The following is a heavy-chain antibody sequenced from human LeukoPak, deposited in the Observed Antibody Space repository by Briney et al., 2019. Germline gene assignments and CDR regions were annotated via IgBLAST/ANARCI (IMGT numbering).Heavy chain of an antibody. CDR3: ARDTGYNTFDY. V-gene: IGHV3-7*05. CDR2: IKEDGGDK. Sequence: GGSLRLSCAASEFTFSSYEMSWVRQAPGTGLEWVANIKEDGGDKYYVDSVKGRFTISRDNAKNSLYLQMNSLRAEDTAVYYCARDTGYNTFDYWGQGTLVTVSS. CDR1: EFTFSSYE. J-gene: IGHJ4*02. D-gene: IGHD5-24*01.